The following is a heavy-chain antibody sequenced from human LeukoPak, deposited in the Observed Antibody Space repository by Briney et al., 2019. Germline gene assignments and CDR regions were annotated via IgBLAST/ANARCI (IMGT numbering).Heavy chain of an antibody. CDR3: ARGVLLWFGELLGDY. Sequence: ASVNVSCKASGYTFASYAMHWVRQAPGQRLEWMGWINAGNGNTKYSQKFQGRVTITRDTSASTAYMELSSLRSEDTAVYYCARGVLLWFGELLGDYWGQGTLVTVSS. V-gene: IGHV1-3*01. CDR1: GYTFASYA. CDR2: INAGNGNT. D-gene: IGHD3-10*01. J-gene: IGHJ4*02.